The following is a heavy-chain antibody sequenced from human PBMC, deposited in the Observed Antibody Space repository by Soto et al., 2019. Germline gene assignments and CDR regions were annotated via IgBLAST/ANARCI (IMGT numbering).Heavy chain of an antibody. J-gene: IGHJ4*02. D-gene: IGHD3-22*01. CDR2: IYWDDDK. CDR1: GFSLSTSGVG. Sequence: QITLKESGPTLVKPTQTLTLTCTFSGFSLSTSGVGVGWIRQPPGKALEWLALIYWDDDKRYSPSLKSRLTITKDTSKYQVVLTMTNMDPVDTATYYCAHTITTLGGCYFDYWGQGTLVTVSS. V-gene: IGHV2-5*02. CDR3: AHTITTLGGCYFDY.